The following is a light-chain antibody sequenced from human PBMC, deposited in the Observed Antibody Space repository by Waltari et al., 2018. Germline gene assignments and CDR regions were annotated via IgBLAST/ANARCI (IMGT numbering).Light chain of an antibody. V-gene: IGLV4-69*01. J-gene: IGLJ3*02. CDR3: QTGGHGTWV. Sequence: QLVTTQSPSASSSMGASVNITCPLSSGHSRNAIAWLQQQPEKGPRYLMKVNSDGSHSKGDEIPDRFSGSSSGAERYLTISSLQSEDEADYYCQTGGHGTWVFGGGTKLTVL. CDR2: VNSDGSH. CDR1: SGHSRNA.